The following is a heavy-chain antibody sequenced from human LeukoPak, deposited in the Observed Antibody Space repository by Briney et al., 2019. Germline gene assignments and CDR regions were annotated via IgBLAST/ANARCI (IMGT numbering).Heavy chain of an antibody. CDR3: ARVSTLAYCGGDCYSS. CDR1: GYTFTSYD. J-gene: IGHJ5*02. V-gene: IGHV1-8*01. CDR2: MNPNSGNT. Sequence: ASVKVSCKASGYTFTSYDINWVRQATGQGLEWMGWMNPNSGNTGYAQKFQGRVTMTRNTSISTAYMELSSLRSEDTAVYYCARVSTLAYCGGDCYSSWGQGTLVTVSS. D-gene: IGHD2-21*02.